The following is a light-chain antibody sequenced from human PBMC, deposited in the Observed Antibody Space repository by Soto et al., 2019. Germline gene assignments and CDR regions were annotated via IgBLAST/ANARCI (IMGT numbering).Light chain of an antibody. CDR1: QSISPW. J-gene: IGKJ1*01. V-gene: IGKV1-5*03. CDR3: HQYYTYPWT. CDR2: KTS. Sequence: DIQMTQSPSTLSASVGDRVTIICRASQSISPWLAWYQQKPGKVPKLLIHKTSSLESGVPSRFSGSGSGTEFALTISSLQPDDFATYYCHQYYTYPWTFGQGTKVEFK.